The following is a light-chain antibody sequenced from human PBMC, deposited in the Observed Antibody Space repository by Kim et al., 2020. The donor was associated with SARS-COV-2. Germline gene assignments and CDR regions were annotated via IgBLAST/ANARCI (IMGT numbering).Light chain of an antibody. CDR2: DNT. CDR3: CSLTSGISWV. Sequence: QSVNISCYGTINDLVTYAFITWYQQYPGKAPRLIIFDNTKRPSGISGRFSGSKSGNTASLTISPLEPDDEADYFCCSLTSGISWVFGGGTKLTVL. CDR1: INDLVTYAF. J-gene: IGLJ3*02. V-gene: IGLV2-14*02.